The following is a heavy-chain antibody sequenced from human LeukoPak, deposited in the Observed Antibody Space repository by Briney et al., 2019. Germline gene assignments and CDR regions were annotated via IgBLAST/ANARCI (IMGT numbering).Heavy chain of an antibody. CDR3: ARGTDIVATTQSRGYYFDY. Sequence: ASVKVSCKASGGTFSSYAISWVRQAPGQGLEWMGGIIPIFGTANYAQKFQGRVTITTDESTSTAYMGLSSLRSEDTAVYYCARGTDIVATTQSRGYYFDYWGQGTLVTVSS. V-gene: IGHV1-69*05. CDR2: IIPIFGTA. J-gene: IGHJ4*02. D-gene: IGHD5-12*01. CDR1: GGTFSSYA.